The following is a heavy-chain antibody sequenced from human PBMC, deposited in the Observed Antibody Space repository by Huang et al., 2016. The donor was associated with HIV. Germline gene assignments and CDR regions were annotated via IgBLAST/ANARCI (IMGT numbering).Heavy chain of an antibody. Sequence: QVQLVQSGAEVKKPGSSVKVSCKASGGTFSSYTISWLRQAPGQGPEWMGGIIPIFGTAYYEQKFQGRVTRTADESTSSAYMELSSMRSEDSALYYCARDYSDSSASLGADAFDVWGQGTLVTVSS. CDR1: GGTFSSYT. J-gene: IGHJ3*01. V-gene: IGHV1-69*13. CDR3: ARDYSDSSASLGADAFDV. D-gene: IGHD3-22*01. CDR2: IIPIFGTA.